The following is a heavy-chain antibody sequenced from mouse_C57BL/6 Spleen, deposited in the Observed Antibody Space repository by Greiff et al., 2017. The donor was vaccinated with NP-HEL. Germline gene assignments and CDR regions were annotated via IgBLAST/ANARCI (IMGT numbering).Heavy chain of an antibody. Sequence: VQLQESGAELVKPGASVKISCKASGYAFSSYWMNWVKQRPGKGLEWIGQIYPGDGDTNYNGKFKGKATLTADKSSSTAYMQLSSLTSEDSAVYFCARRLVYWYFDVWGTGTTVTVSS. V-gene: IGHV1-80*01. D-gene: IGHD4-1*01. CDR3: ARRLVYWYFDV. CDR1: GYAFSSYW. CDR2: IYPGDGDT. J-gene: IGHJ1*03.